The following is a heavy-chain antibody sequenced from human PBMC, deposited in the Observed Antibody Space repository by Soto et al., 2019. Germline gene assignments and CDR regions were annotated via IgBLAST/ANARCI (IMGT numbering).Heavy chain of an antibody. Sequence: QVQLVESGGGLVKPGGSLRLSCAASGFIFSDYYMSWIRQAPGKGLEWVSHISSRGSNTYHADSVKGRFTISRDNAKNSLYLQMNSLRAEDTAVYYCARDPRYCRSASCYGDYYYYYMDVWGRGTTVTVSS. CDR2: ISSRGSNT. V-gene: IGHV3-11*01. CDR3: ARDPRYCRSASCYGDYYYYYMDV. CDR1: GFIFSDYY. D-gene: IGHD2-2*01. J-gene: IGHJ6*03.